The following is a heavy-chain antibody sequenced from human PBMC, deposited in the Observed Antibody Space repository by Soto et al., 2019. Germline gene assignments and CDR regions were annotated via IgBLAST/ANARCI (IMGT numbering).Heavy chain of an antibody. CDR2: TYYRSKWSN. CDR1: GDSVSSNSAA. Sequence: SQTLSLTCAISGDSVSSNSAAWNWLRQSPSRGLEWLGRTYYRSKWSNDYALSVKGRITINPDTSKNQFSLQLNSLTPEDTAVYYCARGYAFDIWGQGTMVTVPS. J-gene: IGHJ3*02. V-gene: IGHV6-1*01. CDR3: ARGYAFDI.